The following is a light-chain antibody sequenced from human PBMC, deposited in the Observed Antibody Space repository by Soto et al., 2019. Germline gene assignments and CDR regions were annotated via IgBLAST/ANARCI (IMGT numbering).Light chain of an antibody. CDR1: QSISSY. CDR3: QQSYSSPRT. Sequence: DIQMTQSPSSLSASVGDRVTITCRASQSISSYLNWYQQKPGKAPKLLIYAASILQSGVPSRFSGGGSGTDFTLTISSLQPEDFATYYCQQSYSSPRTFGQGTKLEIK. V-gene: IGKV1-39*01. CDR2: AAS. J-gene: IGKJ2*02.